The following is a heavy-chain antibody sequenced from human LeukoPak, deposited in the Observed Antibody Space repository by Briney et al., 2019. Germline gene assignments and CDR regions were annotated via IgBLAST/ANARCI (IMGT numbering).Heavy chain of an antibody. V-gene: IGHV1-2*02. D-gene: IGHD3/OR15-3a*01. CDR2: INPNSGGT. CDR1: GYTVTRYY. J-gene: IGHJ5*02. CDR3: ARVRTSGRSVGWFDP. Sequence: GSGEVCCKAAGYTVTRYYMHCGRQAAGHGLEGRGWINPNSGGTNYAQKFQGRVTMTRDTSISTAYMELSRLRSEDTAVYYCARVRTSGRSVGWFDPWGQGTLVTVSS.